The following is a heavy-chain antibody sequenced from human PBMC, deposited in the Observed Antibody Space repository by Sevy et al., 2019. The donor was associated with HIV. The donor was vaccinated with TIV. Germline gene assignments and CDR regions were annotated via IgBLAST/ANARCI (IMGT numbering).Heavy chain of an antibody. Sequence: SETLSLTCNVSGVSITRSYWNWIRQTPGKGLEWIAFVYYTGKTNYNPSLKSRVTVSLDMSKSQFSLKLSSVTAADTAVYYCARGGAGRQFDYFYYMDLWGKGTTVTVSS. CDR3: ARGGAGRQFDYFYYMDL. CDR1: GVSITRSY. V-gene: IGHV4-59*01. D-gene: IGHD6-6*01. CDR2: VYYTGKT. J-gene: IGHJ6*03.